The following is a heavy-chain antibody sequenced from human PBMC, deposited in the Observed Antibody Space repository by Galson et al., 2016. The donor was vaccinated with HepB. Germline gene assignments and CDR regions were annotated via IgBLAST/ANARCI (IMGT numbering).Heavy chain of an antibody. Sequence: SLRLSCAASGFSFSRHWMTWFRQAPGKGLEWVANIKEDGSEKYHVDSVKGRFTISRDNAENSLHLQMNSLRAEDTAVYYCARDGLYCVSSDCRGDAYVVWGQGTLVTVSS. V-gene: IGHV3-7*01. CDR2: IKEDGSEK. D-gene: IGHD2-2*01. CDR1: GFSFSRHW. CDR3: ARDGLYCVSSDCRGDAYVV. J-gene: IGHJ3*01.